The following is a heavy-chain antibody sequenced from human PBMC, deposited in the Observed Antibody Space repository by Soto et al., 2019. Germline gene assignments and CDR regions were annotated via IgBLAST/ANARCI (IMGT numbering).Heavy chain of an antibody. V-gene: IGHV1-69*13. CDR3: AGIMMAVGGVIVRYYFGT. CDR2: IIPIFGTA. CDR1: GGTFSSYA. Sequence: GASVKVSCKASGGTFSSYAISWVRQAPGQGLEWMGGIIPIFGTANYAQKFQGRVTITADESTSTAYKELSSLRSDDTAVYYCAGIMMAVGGVIVRYYFGTRGQGTRGTVAS. D-gene: IGHD3-16*02. J-gene: IGHJ4*02.